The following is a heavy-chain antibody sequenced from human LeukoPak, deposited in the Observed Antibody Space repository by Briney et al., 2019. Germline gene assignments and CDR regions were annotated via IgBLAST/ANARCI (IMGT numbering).Heavy chain of an antibody. V-gene: IGHV3-53*01. CDR2: IYDGGNT. CDR3: ARGGASELYYFDY. CDR1: GFTVSSNY. D-gene: IGHD2-15*01. J-gene: IGHJ4*02. Sequence: PGGSLRLSCAASGFTVSSNYMSWVRQAPGKGLECVSVIYDGGNTYYADSVKGRFTISRDNSKNTLYLQVNSLRAEDTAVYYCARGGASELYYFDYWGQGTLVTVSS.